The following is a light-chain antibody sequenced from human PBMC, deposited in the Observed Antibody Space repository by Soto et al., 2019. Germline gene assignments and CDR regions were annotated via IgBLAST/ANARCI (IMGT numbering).Light chain of an antibody. CDR2: DAS. J-gene: IGKJ5*01. CDR1: QSISSW. Sequence: DIPMTQSPSTLSASVGDRVTITCRASQSISSWLAWYQQKPGKAPKLLIYDASSLESGVPSRFSGSGSGTEFTLTISSLQPDDFATYYCQQYNSYRITFGQGTRLEMK. V-gene: IGKV1-5*01. CDR3: QQYNSYRIT.